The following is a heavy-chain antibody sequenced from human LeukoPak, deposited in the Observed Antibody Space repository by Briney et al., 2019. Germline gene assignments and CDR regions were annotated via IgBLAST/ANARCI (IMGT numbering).Heavy chain of an antibody. D-gene: IGHD2-15*01. V-gene: IGHV3-15*07. Sequence: GGSLRLSCAASGFIFSDQYMDWVRQAPGKGLEWVGHIRSKADGGTPDYIAPVKGRFTISRDDSKDTLYLQMNSLNTEDTAMYYCTTRSPARYCSDGACYSSADYWGQGTLVTVSS. J-gene: IGHJ4*02. CDR1: GFIFSDQY. CDR2: IRSKADGGTP. CDR3: TTRSPARYCSDGACYSSADY.